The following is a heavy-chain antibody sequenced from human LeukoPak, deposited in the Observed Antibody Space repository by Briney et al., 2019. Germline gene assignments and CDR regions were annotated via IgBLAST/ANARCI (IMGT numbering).Heavy chain of an antibody. Sequence: GGSLRLSCAASGFTYSSYWMSWVRQAPGKGREWVANIKQDGSEKYYVDSVKGRFTISRDNAKNSLYLQMNSLRAEDTAVYYCARDPSSNYYFDYWGQGTLVTVSS. V-gene: IGHV3-7*01. J-gene: IGHJ4*02. CDR1: GFTYSSYW. D-gene: IGHD4-11*01. CDR2: IKQDGSEK. CDR3: ARDPSSNYYFDY.